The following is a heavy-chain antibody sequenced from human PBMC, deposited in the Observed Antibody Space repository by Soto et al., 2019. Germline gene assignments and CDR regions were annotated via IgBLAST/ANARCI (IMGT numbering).Heavy chain of an antibody. CDR2: ISYDGSNK. CDR3: ARDGASGLSKRGYYGMDV. CDR1: GFTFSSYA. V-gene: IGHV3-30-3*01. Sequence: QVQLVESGGGVVQPGRSLRLSCAASGFTFSSYAMHWVRQAPGKGLEWVAAISYDGSNKYYADSVKGRFTISRDNSKNLLYLQMNGLGAEDTDVYYCARDGASGLSKRGYYGMDVWGQGTTVTVSS. D-gene: IGHD1-26*01. J-gene: IGHJ6*02.